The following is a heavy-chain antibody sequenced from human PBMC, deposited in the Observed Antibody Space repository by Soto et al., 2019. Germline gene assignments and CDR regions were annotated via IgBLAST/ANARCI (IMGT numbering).Heavy chain of an antibody. J-gene: IGHJ6*02. D-gene: IGHD5-12*01. CDR2: IIPIFGTA. CDR1: GGTFSSYA. CDR3: ARDREMATITYYYGMDV. V-gene: IGHV1-69*01. Sequence: QVQLVQSGAEVKKPGSSVKVSCKASGGTFSSYAISWVRQAPGQGLEWMGGIIPIFGTANYAQKFQGRVTITADESTSTAYMELSSLRSEDTAVYYCARDREMATITYYYGMDVWGQGTTVTVSS.